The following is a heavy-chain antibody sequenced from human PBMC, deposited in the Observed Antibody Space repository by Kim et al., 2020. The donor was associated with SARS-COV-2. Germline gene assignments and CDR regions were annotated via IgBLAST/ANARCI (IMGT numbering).Heavy chain of an antibody. CDR3: VRGIGLGNFQH. J-gene: IGHJ1*01. CDR1: GGSISSADYY. V-gene: IGHV4-30-4*01. CDR2: IYYSGRN. D-gene: IGHD2-21*01. Sequence: SETLSLTCTVSGGSISSADYYCTWIRQAPGRGLQWIGYIYYSGRNYYNPSLKSRLSISLDTSKNQFSLKLRSVTAADTAVYYCVRGIGLGNFQHWGQGALVTVSS.